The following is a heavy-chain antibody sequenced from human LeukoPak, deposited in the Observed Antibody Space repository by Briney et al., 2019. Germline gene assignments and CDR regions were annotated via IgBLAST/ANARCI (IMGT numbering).Heavy chain of an antibody. J-gene: IGHJ3*02. Sequence: SESLSLTCTVSGGSISSYYWSWIRQPPGKGLEWIGYIYYSGSTNYNPSLKSRVTISVDTSKNQFSLKLSSVTAADTAVYYCARGSIAARNDAFDIWGQGTIVTVSS. D-gene: IGHD6-6*01. CDR2: IYYSGST. CDR1: GGSISSYY. CDR3: ARGSIAARNDAFDI. V-gene: IGHV4-59*01.